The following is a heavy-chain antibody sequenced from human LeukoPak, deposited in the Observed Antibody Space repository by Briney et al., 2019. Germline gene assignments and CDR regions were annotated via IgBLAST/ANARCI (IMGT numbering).Heavy chain of an antibody. D-gene: IGHD4-17*01. CDR3: ASMGLGQHDYGDYGFDY. CDR1: GFTFSSYW. J-gene: IGHJ4*02. CDR2: IKQDGGEK. V-gene: IGHV3-7*01. Sequence: PGGSLRLSCAASGFTFSSYWMSWVRQAPGKGLEWVANIKQDGGEKYYVDSVKGRFTISRDNAKNSLYLQMNSLRAEDTAVYYCASMGLGQHDYGDYGFDYWGQGTLVTVSS.